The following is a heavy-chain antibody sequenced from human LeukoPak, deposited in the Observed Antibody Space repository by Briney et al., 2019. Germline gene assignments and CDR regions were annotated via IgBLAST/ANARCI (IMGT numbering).Heavy chain of an antibody. D-gene: IGHD1-1*01. CDR1: GFTFTNYA. CDR2: ISGGGENT. J-gene: IGHJ2*01. V-gene: IGHV3-23*01. CDR3: AKPRAMTTGVGRYFDL. Sequence: PGGSLRLSCAASGFTFTNYAMSWIRQAPGKGLEWVSAISGGGENTYYADSVKGRFTISRDNSKNTLYLQMNSLRAEDTATYYCAKPRAMTTGVGRYFDLWGRGTLVTVSS.